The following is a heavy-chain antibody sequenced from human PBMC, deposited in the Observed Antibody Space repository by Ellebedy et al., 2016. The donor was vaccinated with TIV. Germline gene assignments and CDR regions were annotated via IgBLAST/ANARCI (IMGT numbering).Heavy chain of an antibody. J-gene: IGHJ5*02. CDR3: ARDGGLVVPAAAFNP. CDR2: IKHDESEK. V-gene: IGHV3-7*01. Sequence: GESLKISXAASGFTFSRYWMSWVRQAPGKGLEWVANIKHDESEKYYVDSVKGRFTISRDNAKNSLYLQMNSLRAEDTAVYYCARDGGLVVPAAAFNPWGQGTLVTVSS. D-gene: IGHD2-2*01. CDR1: GFTFSRYW.